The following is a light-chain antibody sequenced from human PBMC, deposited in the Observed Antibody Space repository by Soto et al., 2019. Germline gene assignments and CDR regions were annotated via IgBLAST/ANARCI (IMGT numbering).Light chain of an antibody. Sequence: QSALTQPASVSGSPGQSITFSCTGTSNDIGGYNYVSWYQQHPGKAPKLMIFDVSNRPSEVSYRFSGSKSGNTASLTISGLQAEDEADYYCSSYTSSSTLLFGGGTKLTVL. CDR2: DVS. CDR3: SSYTSSSTLL. J-gene: IGLJ2*01. CDR1: SNDIGGYNY. V-gene: IGLV2-14*01.